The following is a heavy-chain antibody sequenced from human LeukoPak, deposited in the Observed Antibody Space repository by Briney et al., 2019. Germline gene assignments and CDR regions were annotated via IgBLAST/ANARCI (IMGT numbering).Heavy chain of an antibody. D-gene: IGHD2-2*01. CDR1: GFTFSHYE. CDR2: ISSSGYTI. CDR3: AREDCSSTSCYDPSVSDY. J-gene: IGHJ4*02. Sequence: QPGGSLRLSCEASGFTFSHYEMNWVRQAPGKGLEWVSYISSSGYTIYYADSVKGRFTISGDNAKNSLYLQMNSLRAEDTAVYYCAREDCSSTSCYDPSVSDYWGQGTLVTVSS. V-gene: IGHV3-48*03.